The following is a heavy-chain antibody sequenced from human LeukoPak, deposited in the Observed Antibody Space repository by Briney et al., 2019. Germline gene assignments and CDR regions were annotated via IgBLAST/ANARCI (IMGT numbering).Heavy chain of an antibody. Sequence: SVKVSCKASGYTFTGYYMHWVRQAPGQGLEWMGGIIPIFGTANYAQKFQGRVTITTDESTSTAYMELSSLRSEDTAVYYCASEHGYSYGAFDYWGQGTLVTVSS. D-gene: IGHD5-18*01. CDR2: IIPIFGTA. CDR1: GYTFTGYY. V-gene: IGHV1-69*05. J-gene: IGHJ4*02. CDR3: ASEHGYSYGAFDY.